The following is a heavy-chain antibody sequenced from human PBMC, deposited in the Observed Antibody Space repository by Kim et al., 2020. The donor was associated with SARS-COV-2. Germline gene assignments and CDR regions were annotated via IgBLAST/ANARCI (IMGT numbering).Heavy chain of an antibody. CDR1: GYTFTSYA. CDR3: AREAYCSSTSCYVYYYGMDV. D-gene: IGHD2-2*01. V-gene: IGHV7-4-1*02. J-gene: IGHJ6*02. CDR2: INTNTGNP. Sequence: ASVKVSCKASGYTFTSYAMNWVRQAPGQGLEWMGWINTNTGNPTYAQGFTGRFVFSLDTSVSTAYLQISSLKAEDTAVYYCAREAYCSSTSCYVYYYGMDVWGQGTTVTVSS.